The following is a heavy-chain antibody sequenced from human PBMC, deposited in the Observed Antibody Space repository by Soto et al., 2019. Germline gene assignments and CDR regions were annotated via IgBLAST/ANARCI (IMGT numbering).Heavy chain of an antibody. D-gene: IGHD6-13*01. CDR3: ARDPVKAAAGTYYYYYGMDV. CDR1: GFTFSSYW. CDR2: IKQDGSEK. V-gene: IGHV3-7*03. Sequence: PGGSLRLSCAASGFTFSSYWMSWVRQAPGKGLEWVANIKQDGSEKYYVDSVKGRFTISRDNAKNSLYLQMNSLRAEDTAVYYCARDPVKAAAGTYYYYYGMDVWGQGTTVTVSS. J-gene: IGHJ6*02.